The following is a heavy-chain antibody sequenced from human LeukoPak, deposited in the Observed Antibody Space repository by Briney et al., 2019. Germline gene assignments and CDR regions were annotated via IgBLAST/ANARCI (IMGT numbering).Heavy chain of an antibody. D-gene: IGHD1-26*01. J-gene: IGHJ4*02. CDR3: ASFESIVGATW. CDR2: IYYSGST. CDR1: GFTFSSYA. V-gene: IGHV4-38-2*01. Sequence: GSLRLSCAASGFTFSSYAMSWVRQPPGKGLEWIGSIYYSGSTYYNPSLKSRVTISVDTSKNQFSLKLSSVTAADTAVYYCASFESIVGATWWGQGTLVTVSS.